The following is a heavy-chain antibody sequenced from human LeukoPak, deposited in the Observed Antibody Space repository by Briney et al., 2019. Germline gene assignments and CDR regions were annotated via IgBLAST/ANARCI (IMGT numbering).Heavy chain of an antibody. CDR1: GFTFTSYT. CDR2: IGNNGGGI. D-gene: IGHD7-27*01. CDR3: AIDPNWETRN. V-gene: IGHV3-23*01. J-gene: IGHJ4*02. Sequence: GGSLRLSCAASGFTFTSYTMYWVRQAPGKGLEWVSIIGNNGGGIHYADSVRGRFTISRDNSKNTLYLQMTNLRVDDTALYYCAIDPNWETRNWGQGVLVTVSS.